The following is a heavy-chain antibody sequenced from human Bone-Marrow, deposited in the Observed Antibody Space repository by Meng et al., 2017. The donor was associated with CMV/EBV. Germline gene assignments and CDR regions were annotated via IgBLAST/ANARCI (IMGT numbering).Heavy chain of an antibody. CDR2: IYSGGST. D-gene: IGHD1-26*01. Sequence: GESLKISCAASGFTVSSNYMSWVRQAPGKGLEWVLVIYSGGSTYYADSVKGRFTISRDNSKNTLYLQMNSLRAEDTAVYYCARDRVWVNDWGQGTLVTVSS. CDR1: GFTVSSNY. CDR3: ARDRVWVND. V-gene: IGHV3-66*02. J-gene: IGHJ4*02.